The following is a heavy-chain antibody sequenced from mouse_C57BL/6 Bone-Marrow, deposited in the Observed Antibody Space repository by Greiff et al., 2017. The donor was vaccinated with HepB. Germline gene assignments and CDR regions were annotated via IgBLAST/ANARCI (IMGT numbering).Heavy chain of an antibody. J-gene: IGHJ3*01. V-gene: IGHV1-69*01. CDR1: GYTFTSYW. CDR3: ARGRSAY. CDR2: IDPSDSYT. Sequence: VQLQQPGAELVMPGASVKLSCKASGYTFTSYWMHWVKQRPGQGLEWIGDIDPSDSYTNYNQKFKGKSTLTVDKYSSTSYMQLSSLTSEDTAVYFCARGRSAYWGQGTLVTVSA.